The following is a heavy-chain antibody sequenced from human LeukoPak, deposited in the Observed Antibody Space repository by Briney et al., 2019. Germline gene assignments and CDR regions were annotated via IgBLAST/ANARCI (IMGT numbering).Heavy chain of an antibody. Sequence: GASVKVSCKASGYTFTTYYMHWVRQAPGQGLEWMGIINPSGGSTSYAQKFQGGVTMTSDTSTSTVYMDLSSLRSEDTAVYFCARGVSSSSYYFDYWGQGTLVTVSS. V-gene: IGHV1-46*01. J-gene: IGHJ4*02. CDR1: GYTFTTYY. D-gene: IGHD6-13*01. CDR3: ARGVSSSSYYFDY. CDR2: INPSGGST.